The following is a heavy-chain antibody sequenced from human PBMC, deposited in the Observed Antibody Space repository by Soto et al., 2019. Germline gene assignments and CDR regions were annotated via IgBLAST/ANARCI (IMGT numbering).Heavy chain of an antibody. J-gene: IGHJ4*02. CDR1: GFTFSSYA. V-gene: IGHV3-30-3*01. Sequence: QVQLVESGGGVVQPGRSLRLSCAASGFTFSSYAMHWVRQAPGKGLEWVAVISYDGSNKYYADSVKGRFTISRDNSKNTLYLQMNSLRAEDMAVYYCARDYPPDSSGYYIFDYWGQGTLVTVSS. CDR2: ISYDGSNK. D-gene: IGHD3-22*01. CDR3: ARDYPPDSSGYYIFDY.